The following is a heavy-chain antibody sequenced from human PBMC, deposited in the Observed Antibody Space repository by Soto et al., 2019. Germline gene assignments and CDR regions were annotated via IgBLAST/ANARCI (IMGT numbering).Heavy chain of an antibody. D-gene: IGHD6-13*01. CDR2: IYYSGST. CDR3: ARQGTGYIAAAGTIYYGMDV. Sequence: QLQLQESGPGLVKPSETLSLTCTVSGGSISSSSYYWGWIRQPPGKGLEWIGSIYYSGSTYYNPSLKSRVTISVDTSKNQFSLKLSSVTAADTAVYYCARQGTGYIAAAGTIYYGMDVWGQGTTVTVSS. J-gene: IGHJ6*02. V-gene: IGHV4-39*01. CDR1: GGSISSSSYY.